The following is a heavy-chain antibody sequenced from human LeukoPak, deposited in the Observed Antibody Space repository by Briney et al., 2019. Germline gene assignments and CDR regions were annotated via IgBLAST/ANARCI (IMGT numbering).Heavy chain of an antibody. V-gene: IGHV3-30*02. CDR3: AEDDNWSDLGFDL. D-gene: IGHD1-26*01. Sequence: GGTLRPSCAASGFNFRTSGLHWVRQPPGQGLEWVAFINPDGGQKIYSRSLDDRFAISRDNSQNTVYLQMSTLRPADTAVYYCAEDDNWSDLGFDLWGQGSLVTVAS. CDR2: INPDGGQK. J-gene: IGHJ4*02. CDR1: GFNFRTSG.